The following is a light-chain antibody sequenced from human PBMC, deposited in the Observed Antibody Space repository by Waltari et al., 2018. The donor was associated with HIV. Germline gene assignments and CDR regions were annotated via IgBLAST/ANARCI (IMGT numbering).Light chain of an antibody. CDR1: QNISTW. CDR3: QQYHAYPVT. J-gene: IGKJ4*01. CDR2: QAS. V-gene: IGKV1-5*01. Sequence: DIQMTQSPATLPSSVVDSVTISCRARQNISTWLAWYQQRPGKPPKFLIYQASSRVSGVRSRFSVSGSGTLFTRTIDSLQPADFATYYCQQYHAYPVTFGGGTKVESK.